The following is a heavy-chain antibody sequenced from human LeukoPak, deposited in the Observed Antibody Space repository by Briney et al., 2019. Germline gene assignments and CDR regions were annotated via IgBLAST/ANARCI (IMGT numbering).Heavy chain of an antibody. D-gene: IGHD3-3*01. CDR2: IKQGGSEK. CDR1: GFTSSSYW. Sequence: AGGSLRLSCSASGFTSSSYWMSWVPQAPGQGLVWVANIKQGGSEKYYVDSVKGRFTISRDNAKNSLYLQMNSLRAEDTAVYYCARDGTIFGVVPYYFDYWGQGTLVTVTS. J-gene: IGHJ4*02. V-gene: IGHV3-7*01. CDR3: ARDGTIFGVVPYYFDY.